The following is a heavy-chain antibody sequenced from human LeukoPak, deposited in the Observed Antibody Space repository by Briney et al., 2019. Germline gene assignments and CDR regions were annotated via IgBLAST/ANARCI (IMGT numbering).Heavy chain of an antibody. Sequence: TGGSLRLSCAASGFTFSSYGMSWVRQAPGKGLEWVSVIYTGGNTYYADSVKGRFTISRDNSKNTLYLQMSGLRAEDTAVYYCTTDPGWLYFQQWGQGTLVTVSS. J-gene: IGHJ1*01. CDR2: IYTGGNT. CDR1: GFTFSSYG. D-gene: IGHD2-15*01. CDR3: TTDPGWLYFQQ. V-gene: IGHV3-53*01.